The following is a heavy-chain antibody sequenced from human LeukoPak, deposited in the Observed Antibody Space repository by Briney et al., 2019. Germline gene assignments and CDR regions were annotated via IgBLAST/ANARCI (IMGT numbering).Heavy chain of an antibody. CDR3: AEGTMIVGYFDY. D-gene: IGHD3-22*01. CDR2: IYHSGST. V-gene: IGHV4-38-2*01. Sequence: SETLSLTCAVSGYSISSGYYWGCIRQPPGKGLEGIGSIYHSGSTYYNPSLKSRVTISVDTSKNQFSLKLSSVTAADTAVYYCAEGTMIVGYFDYWGQGTLVTVSS. CDR1: GYSISSGYY. J-gene: IGHJ4*02.